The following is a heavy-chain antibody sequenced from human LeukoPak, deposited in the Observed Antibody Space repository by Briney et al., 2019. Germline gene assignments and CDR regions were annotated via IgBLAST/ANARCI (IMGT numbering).Heavy chain of an antibody. Sequence: GGSLRLSCAPSGFPLSSNYMSGVRDAREGGRGWVSVIYSGGHTYYAVSVKGRFTISRHNSKNTLYLQMNSLRAEDTAVYYCARGSGYYYGSGSYYNYGMDVWGQGTTVTVSS. J-gene: IGHJ6*02. CDR1: GFPLSSNY. V-gene: IGHV3-53*04. CDR3: ARGSGYYYGSGSYYNYGMDV. CDR2: IYSGGHT. D-gene: IGHD3-10*01.